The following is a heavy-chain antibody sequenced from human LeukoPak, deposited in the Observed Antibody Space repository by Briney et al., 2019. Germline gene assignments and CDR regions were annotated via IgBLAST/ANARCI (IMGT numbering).Heavy chain of an antibody. CDR2: IMPIFDTA. CDR3: ARGPIAAAGDS. D-gene: IGHD6-13*01. J-gene: IGHJ4*02. Sequence: SVKVSCKASGGTFSNYAISWVRQAPGQGLEWMGGIMPIFDTADYAQKFQGRITITADESTSTVYMELSSLRSEDTAVYYCARGPIAAAGDSWGQGTLVTVSS. V-gene: IGHV1-69*13. CDR1: GGTFSNYA.